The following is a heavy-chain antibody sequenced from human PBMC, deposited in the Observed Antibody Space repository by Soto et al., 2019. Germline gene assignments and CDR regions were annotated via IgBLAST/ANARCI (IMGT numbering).Heavy chain of an antibody. J-gene: IGHJ6*02. CDR3: ARLFGDIEWTRHPPSGMDV. V-gene: IGHV3-11*01. CDR2: ISSSGSTI. D-gene: IGHD3-10*02. CDR1: GFTFSDYY. Sequence: GGSLRLSCAASGFTFSDYYMSWIRQAPGKGLEWVSYISSSGSTIYYADSVKGRFTISRDNAKNSLYLQMNSLRAEDTAVYYSARLFGDIEWTRHPPSGMDVWGQGTTVTVSS.